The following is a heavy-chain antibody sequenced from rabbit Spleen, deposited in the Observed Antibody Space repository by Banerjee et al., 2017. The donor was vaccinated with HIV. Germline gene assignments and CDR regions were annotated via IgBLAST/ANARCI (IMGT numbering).Heavy chain of an antibody. D-gene: IGHD8-1*01. CDR3: ARDSGSSFSSYGMDL. Sequence: QSLEESGGDLVKPGASLTLTCTASGFSFSSSYYICWVRQAPGKGLEWIGCINAVTGKAVYASWAKGRFTFSKTSSTTVTLQMTSLTAADTATYFCARDSGSSFSSYGMDLWGPGTLVTVS. CDR1: GFSFSSSYY. J-gene: IGHJ6*01. V-gene: IGHV1S40*01. CDR2: INAVTGKA.